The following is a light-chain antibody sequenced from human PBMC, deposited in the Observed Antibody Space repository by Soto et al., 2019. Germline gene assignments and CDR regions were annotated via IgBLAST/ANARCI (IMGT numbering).Light chain of an antibody. CDR2: SVT. V-gene: IGLV2-14*01. CDR1: SSDIGGYNF. CDR3: SSCTTTNPVL. J-gene: IGLJ2*01. Sequence: QSVLTQPASVSGSPGPSITISCTGTSSDIGGYNFVSWYQQHPGKAPKLIIYSVTNRPSGISNRFSGSKSGNTASLTISGLQAEDEADYYCSSCTTTNPVLLGGGTKVPVL.